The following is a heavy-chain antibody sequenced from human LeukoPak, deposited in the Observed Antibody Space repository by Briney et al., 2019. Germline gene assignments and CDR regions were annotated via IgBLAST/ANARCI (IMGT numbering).Heavy chain of an antibody. Sequence: GGSLRLSCAASGFTFSSYAMHWVRQAPGKGLEWVAVISYDGSNKYYADSVKGRFTISGDNSKNTLYLQMNSLGAEDTAVYYCAKSGGGYSSGWFYWGQGTLVTVSS. CDR3: AKSGGGYSSGWFY. D-gene: IGHD6-19*01. CDR2: ISYDGSNK. CDR1: GFTFSSYA. J-gene: IGHJ4*02. V-gene: IGHV3-30*04.